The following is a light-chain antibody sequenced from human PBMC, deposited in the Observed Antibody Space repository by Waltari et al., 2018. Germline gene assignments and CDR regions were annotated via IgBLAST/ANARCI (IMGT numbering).Light chain of an antibody. CDR1: KLGQSH. CDR3: QAWDTSFVV. CDR2: QNS. V-gene: IGLV3-1*01. Sequence: SYELTQPPSVSLSPGQTAIVTCSGDKLGQSHVCWYQQKPGQAPTLVIYQNSKRPSGIPERFSGSNSGNIAALTISGTQAVDEADYYCQAWDTSFVVFGGGTKVTVL. J-gene: IGLJ2*01.